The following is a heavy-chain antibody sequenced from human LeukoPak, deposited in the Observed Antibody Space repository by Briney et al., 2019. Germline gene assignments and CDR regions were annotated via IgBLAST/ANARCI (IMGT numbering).Heavy chain of an antibody. CDR3: ARDRRITIFGVVIGCNDFDI. CDR2: MNPNRGNT. J-gene: IGHJ3*02. V-gene: IGHV1-8*03. CDR1: GCPFTCYD. Sequence: ASVQFSFKASGCPFTCYDINWVRPATGQGLEWMGWMNPNRGNTGYPQNLQARVTITRNTSISTAYMELSSLGSEDTAVYYCARDRRITIFGVVIGCNDFDIWGQGTMVTVSS. D-gene: IGHD3-3*01.